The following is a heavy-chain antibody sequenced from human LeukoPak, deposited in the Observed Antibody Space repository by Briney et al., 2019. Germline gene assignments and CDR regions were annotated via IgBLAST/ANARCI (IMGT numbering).Heavy chain of an antibody. CDR2: VSAYNGNT. CDR1: GYTFISYG. J-gene: IGHJ4*02. CDR3: GRHDGGSGWPWLGIDY. Sequence: ASVKVSCKASGYTFISYGITWVRQAPGQGLEWMGWVSAYNGNTNYAQKFQGRVTMTTDTPTSTVYMELRSLRSDDTAVYYCGRHDGGSGWPWLGIDYWGQGTLVTVSS. D-gene: IGHD6-25*01. V-gene: IGHV1-18*01.